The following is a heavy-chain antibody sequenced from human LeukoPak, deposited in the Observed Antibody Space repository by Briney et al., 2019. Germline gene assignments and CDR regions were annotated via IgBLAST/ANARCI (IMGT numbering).Heavy chain of an antibody. Sequence: SQTLSLTCTVSGGSISSGGYYWSWVRQHPGEGLEWIGYIYYSGSTYYNPSLKSRVTISVDTAKNQFSLRLSSVTAADTAVYYCARDGRVVRGVHHWFDPWGQGTLVTVSS. CDR1: GGSISSGGYY. V-gene: IGHV4-31*03. CDR3: ARDGRVVRGVHHWFDP. J-gene: IGHJ5*02. D-gene: IGHD3-10*01. CDR2: IYYSGST.